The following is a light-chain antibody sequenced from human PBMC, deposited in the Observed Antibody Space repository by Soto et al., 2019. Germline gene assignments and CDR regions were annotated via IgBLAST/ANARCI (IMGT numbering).Light chain of an antibody. Sequence: DIQMTQSPSTLSVSLAYRFTITCRASQTISSWLAWYQQKPGKAPKLLIYKASTLKSGVPSRFSGSGSGTDFTLTISSLQPEDSASYFCLQDHNYFWTFGQGTKVDIK. J-gene: IGKJ1*01. CDR2: KAS. V-gene: IGKV1-5*03. CDR1: QTISSW. CDR3: LQDHNYFWT.